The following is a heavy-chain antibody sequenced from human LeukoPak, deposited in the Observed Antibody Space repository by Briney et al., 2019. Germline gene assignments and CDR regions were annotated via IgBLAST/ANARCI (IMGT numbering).Heavy chain of an antibody. J-gene: IGHJ6*03. D-gene: IGHD2-21*02. V-gene: IGHV3-7*01. CDR2: IDPDGSET. Sequence: PGGSLRLSCAASGFTFSNYWMSWVRQAPGKGLEWVANIDPDGSETQYVGSVKGRFTISRDNARNSLYLQMTSLRAEDTAVYYCVRELGDEDLAYYFYYMDVWGRGTTVTVSS. CDR3: VRELGDEDLAYYFYYMDV. CDR1: GFTFSNYW.